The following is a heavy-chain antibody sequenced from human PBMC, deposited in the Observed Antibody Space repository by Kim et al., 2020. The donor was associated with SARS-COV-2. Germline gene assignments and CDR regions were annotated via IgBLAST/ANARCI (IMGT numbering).Heavy chain of an antibody. J-gene: IGHJ3*02. CDR3: ARGHSSGYYVPYAAFDI. Sequence: GGSLRLSCEASGFTFSSYNMNWVRQAPGKGLEWVSSISSSSTYIYYADSVKGRFTISRDNAKNSLYLQTNSLRAEDTAVYPCARGHSSGYYVPYAAFDIWGQGTTVTVSS. V-gene: IGHV3-21*01. CDR1: GFTFSSYN. D-gene: IGHD3-22*01. CDR2: ISSSSTYI.